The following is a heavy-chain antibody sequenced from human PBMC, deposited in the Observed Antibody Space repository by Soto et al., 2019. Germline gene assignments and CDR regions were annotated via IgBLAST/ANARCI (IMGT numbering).Heavy chain of an antibody. CDR1: GFTVSSNY. Sequence: EVQLVETGGGLIQPGGSLRLSCAASGFTVSSNYMSWVRQAPGKGLEWVSVIYSGGSTYYADSVKGRFTISSDNSKNMRYLQMNSLRAEDTAVYYCARAPAYSSGWSLPTLYYYGMDVWGQGTTVTVSS. D-gene: IGHD6-19*01. CDR3: ARAPAYSSGWSLPTLYYYGMDV. V-gene: IGHV3-53*02. J-gene: IGHJ6*02. CDR2: IYSGGST.